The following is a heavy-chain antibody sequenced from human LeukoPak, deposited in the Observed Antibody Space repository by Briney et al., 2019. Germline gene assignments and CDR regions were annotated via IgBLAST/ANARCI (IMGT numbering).Heavy chain of an antibody. D-gene: IGHD4-4*01. CDR2: ISCDGSNK. J-gene: IGHJ4*02. CDR1: GFTFSSYG. CDR3: AKDRTVTTLYYFDY. Sequence: GGSLRLSCAASGFTFSSYGMHWVRQAPGKGLEWVAVISCDGSNKYYADSVKGRFTISRDSSKNTLYLQMNSLRAEDTAVYYCAKDRTVTTLYYFDYWGQGTLVTVSS. V-gene: IGHV3-30*18.